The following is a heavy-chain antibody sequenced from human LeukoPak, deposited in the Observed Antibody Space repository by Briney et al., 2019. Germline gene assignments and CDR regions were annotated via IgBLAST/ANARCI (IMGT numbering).Heavy chain of an antibody. CDR2: ISISSSTI. CDR1: GLTFSRYS. D-gene: IGHD4-23*01. CDR3: ARDYGGAYWFDP. Sequence: PGGSLRLSRAASGLTFSRYSMKWVRQAPGKGLEWVSYISISSSTIYYADSVKGRFSISRDNAKNSLYLQRNSLRAEDTAAYYCARDYGGAYWFDPWGQGTLVTVSS. J-gene: IGHJ5*02. V-gene: IGHV3-48*01.